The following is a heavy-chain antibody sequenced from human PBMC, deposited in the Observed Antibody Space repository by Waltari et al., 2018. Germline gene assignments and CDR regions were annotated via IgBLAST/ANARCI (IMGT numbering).Heavy chain of an antibody. Sequence: QLQLQESGSGLVKPSQTLSLTCAVSGGSISSGGYSWIWIRQPPGKGLEWIGYIYHSGSTYYNPSLKSRVTISVDRSKNQFSLKLSSVTAADTAVYYCAREGPFHCSSTSCYSHWGQGTLVTVSS. D-gene: IGHD2-2*01. CDR1: GGSISSGGYS. CDR3: AREGPFHCSSTSCYSH. CDR2: IYHSGST. V-gene: IGHV4-30-2*01. J-gene: IGHJ4*02.